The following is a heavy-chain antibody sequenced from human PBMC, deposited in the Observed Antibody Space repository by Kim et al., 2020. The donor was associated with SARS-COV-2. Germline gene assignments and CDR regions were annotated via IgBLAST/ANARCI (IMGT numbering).Heavy chain of an antibody. Sequence: KYAQKVQGRVTITADESTSTAYMELSSLRSEDTAVYYCARDRVGATAGMDVWGQGTTVTVSS. CDR3: ARDRVGATAGMDV. V-gene: IGHV1-69*01. J-gene: IGHJ6*02. D-gene: IGHD1-26*01.